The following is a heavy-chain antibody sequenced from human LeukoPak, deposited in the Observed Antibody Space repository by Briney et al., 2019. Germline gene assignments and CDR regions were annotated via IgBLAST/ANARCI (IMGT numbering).Heavy chain of an antibody. D-gene: IGHD3-16*01. J-gene: IGHJ4*02. CDR2: IYSSGTT. V-gene: IGHV4-4*07. CDR3: ARAEGSGPGAYTLDY. Sequence: PSETLSLTCTVSGGSTINYFRSWIRQPAGKGLEWIGHIYSSGTTHYNPSLNNRVTISLDTSKSQFSLHLNSVTAADTAVYYCARAEGSGPGAYTLDYWGQGILVTVSS. CDR1: GGSTINYF.